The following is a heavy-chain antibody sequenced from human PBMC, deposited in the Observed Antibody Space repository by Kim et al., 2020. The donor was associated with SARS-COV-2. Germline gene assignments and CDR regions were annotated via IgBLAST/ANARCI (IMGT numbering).Heavy chain of an antibody. J-gene: IGHJ4*02. CDR2: DK. CDR3: AHRRYGDYTY. V-gene: IGHV2-5*01. D-gene: IGHD4-17*01. Sequence: DKRYSPSLKSRLTITKDTSKNQVVLTMTNMDPVDTATYYCAHRRYGDYTYWGQGTLVTVSS.